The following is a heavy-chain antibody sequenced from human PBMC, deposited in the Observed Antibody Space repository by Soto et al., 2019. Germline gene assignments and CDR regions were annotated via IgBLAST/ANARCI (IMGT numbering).Heavy chain of an antibody. V-gene: IGHV4-59*01. J-gene: IGHJ5*02. CDR2: IYYSGST. Sequence: SETLSLTCTVSGDSISSSSWSWIRQPPGKGLEWIGYIYYSGSTNYNPSLKSRVTISVDTSKNQFSLKLSSVTAADTAVYYCASVAVTPGSWFDPWGQGTLVTVSS. D-gene: IGHD2-15*01. CDR1: GDSISSSS. CDR3: ASVAVTPGSWFDP.